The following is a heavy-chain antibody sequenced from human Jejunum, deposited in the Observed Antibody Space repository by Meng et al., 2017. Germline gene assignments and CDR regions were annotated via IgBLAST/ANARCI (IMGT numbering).Heavy chain of an antibody. J-gene: IGHJ5*01. V-gene: IGHV4-59*01. Sequence: SETLSLTCTVPGGSISGYYWSWIRQAPGKGLEWIGFIYYSGSIKYNPSLKSRVTISVDTSQNQLFLKLNSVAEANTAVYYCARESFGSGRNNWFEPWGQGSRVTGAS. CDR1: GGSISGYY. CDR2: IYYSGSI. CDR3: ARESFGSGRNNWFEP. D-gene: IGHD3-10*01.